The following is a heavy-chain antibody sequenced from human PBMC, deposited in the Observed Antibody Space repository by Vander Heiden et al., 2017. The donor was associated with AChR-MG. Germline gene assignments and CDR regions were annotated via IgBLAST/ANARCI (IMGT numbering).Heavy chain of an antibody. J-gene: IGHJ4*02. Sequence: EVQLVESGGGLVKPGGSLRISCTAAGFRFSPAWMTWVRQAPGRGLEWVGHIKTTFQGGTTDYAAPVKGRFSTSRDDSENTVYLQMSSLKTEDTGVYYCTTDGTVTISNYFAYWGQGSLVTVSS. CDR1: GFRFSPAW. D-gene: IGHD1-26*01. CDR2: IKTTFQGGTT. V-gene: IGHV3-15*01. CDR3: TTDGTVTISNYFAY.